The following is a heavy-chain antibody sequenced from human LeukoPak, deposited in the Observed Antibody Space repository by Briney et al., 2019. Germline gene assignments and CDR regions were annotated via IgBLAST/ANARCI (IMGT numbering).Heavy chain of an antibody. J-gene: IGHJ6*02. Sequence: ASVKVSCKASGYTFTAYYIHWVRQAPGQGLEWMGWINPNSGGTNYAQKFQGRVTMTRDTSISTAYMELSRLRSDDTAVYHCATFCSGWYYYYYMDVWGQGTTVTVSS. CDR2: INPNSGGT. CDR1: GYTFTAYY. CDR3: ATFCSGWYYYYYMDV. D-gene: IGHD6-19*01. V-gene: IGHV1-2*02.